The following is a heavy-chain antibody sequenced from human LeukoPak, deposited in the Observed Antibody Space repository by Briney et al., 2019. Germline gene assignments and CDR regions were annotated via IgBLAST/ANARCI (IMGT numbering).Heavy chain of an antibody. D-gene: IGHD3-22*01. J-gene: IGHJ4*02. V-gene: IGHV4-4*09. CDR2: IYTSGST. CDR3: ARGPSRSYYDSSGYSGDY. Sequence: SETLSLTCTVSGGSISSYYWSWIRQPPGKGLEWIGYIYTSGSTNYNPSLKSRVTISVDTSKNQFSLKLSSVTAADTAVYYCARGPSRSYYDSSGYSGDYWGQGTLVTVSS. CDR1: GGSISSYY.